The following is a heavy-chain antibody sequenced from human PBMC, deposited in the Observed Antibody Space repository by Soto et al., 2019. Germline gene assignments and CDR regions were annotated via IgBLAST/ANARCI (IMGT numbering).Heavy chain of an antibody. J-gene: IGHJ4*02. V-gene: IGHV4-31*03. CDR1: GDSITRGGYY. CDR3: ARVEVVITRGALDY. Sequence: QVQLQESGPGLVKPSQTLSLTCNVSGDSITRGGYYWSWVRQHPGKGLEWLGYLYYRGRTYYNPYLKSRVHISVDTSKKHFSLRLSSVTAAYTAVYYCARVEVVITRGALDYWGPGTLVTVSS. CDR2: LYYRGRT. D-gene: IGHD2-15*01.